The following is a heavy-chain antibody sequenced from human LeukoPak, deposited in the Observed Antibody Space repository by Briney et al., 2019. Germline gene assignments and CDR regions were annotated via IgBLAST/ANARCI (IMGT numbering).Heavy chain of an antibody. CDR1: GYTFTIYD. D-gene: IGHD2-2*01. CDR3: ARVEWDCSSTSCYAFYGY. J-gene: IGHJ4*02. V-gene: IGHV1-8*01. Sequence: APSVSLSSTSSGYTFTIYDINGVRQATGQGLEWRGWMTTNSGNTGYAQKFQGRVTMTRNTSISTAYMELSSLRSEDTAVYYCARVEWDCSSTSCYAFYGYWGQGTLVTVSS. CDR2: MTTNSGNT.